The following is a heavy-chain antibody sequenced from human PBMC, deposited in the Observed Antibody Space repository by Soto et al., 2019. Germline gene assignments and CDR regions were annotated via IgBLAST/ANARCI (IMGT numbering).Heavy chain of an antibody. V-gene: IGHV3-30-3*01. J-gene: IGHJ1*01. Sequence: QVQLVESGGGVVQPGRSLRLSCTASGLTFNIFPMHWVRQAPGKGLEWVAVISTDGNSQQYADYVKGRFTFSRDNSKNTLYLEMNTLEVEDTALYYCAREDKSSGQAGTFQHWGQGTLVTVSS. CDR3: AREDKSSGQAGTFQH. CDR1: GLTFNIFP. D-gene: IGHD6-25*01. CDR2: ISTDGNSQ.